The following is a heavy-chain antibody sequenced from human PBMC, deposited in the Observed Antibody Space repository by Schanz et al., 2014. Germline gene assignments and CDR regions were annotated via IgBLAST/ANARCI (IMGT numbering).Heavy chain of an antibody. J-gene: IGHJ4*02. CDR3: AKGQLLSYYFDY. CDR2: ISSSSSSI. V-gene: IGHV3-48*02. D-gene: IGHD2-21*01. CDR1: GFTLSSYS. Sequence: EVQLVESGGGLVQPGGSLRLSCAASGFTLSSYSMNWVRQAPGKGLEWVSFISSSSSSIYYADSVKGRFTISRDNAKNSLYLQMNSLRDEDTAVYYCAKGQLLSYYFDYWGQGTLVTVSS.